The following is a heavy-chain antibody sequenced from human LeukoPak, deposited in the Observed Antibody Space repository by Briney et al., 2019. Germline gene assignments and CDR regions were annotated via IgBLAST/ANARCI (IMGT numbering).Heavy chain of an antibody. Sequence: ASVTVSCKASGGTFSSYAISWVRQAPGQGLEWMGGIIPIFGTANYAQKFQGRVTITADESTSTAYMKLSSLRSEDTAVYYCARSGSSGFDYWGQGTLVTVSS. D-gene: IGHD3-22*01. CDR2: IIPIFGTA. CDR1: GGTFSSYA. V-gene: IGHV1-69*13. CDR3: ARSGSSGFDY. J-gene: IGHJ4*02.